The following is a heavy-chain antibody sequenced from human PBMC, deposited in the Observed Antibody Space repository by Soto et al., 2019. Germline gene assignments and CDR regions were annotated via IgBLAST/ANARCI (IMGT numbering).Heavy chain of an antibody. CDR2: INHSGST. J-gene: IGHJ4*02. CDR1: GGSFSGYY. V-gene: IGHV4-34*01. D-gene: IGHD6-13*01. Sequence: QVQLQQWGAGLLKPSETLSLTCAVYGGSFSGYYWSWIRQPPGKGLEWIGEINHSGSTNYNPSLKSRVTIPVDTSKTQFSLKLSSVTAADTAVYYCASALLSSIAAAGTSSDYWGQGTLVTVSS. CDR3: ASALLSSIAAAGTSSDY.